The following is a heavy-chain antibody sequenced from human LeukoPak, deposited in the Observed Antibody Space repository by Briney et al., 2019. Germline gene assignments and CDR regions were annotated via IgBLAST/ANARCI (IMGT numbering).Heavy chain of an antibody. V-gene: IGHV1-18*01. CDR2: ISAYNGNT. CDR3: ARDLRYGDYGDY. J-gene: IGHJ4*02. Sequence: ASVKVSCKASGYTFTSYGISWVRQAPGQGLELMGWISAYNGNTSYAQKLQGRVTMTTDTSTSTAYMELRRLRSDDTAVYYCARDLRYGDYGDYWGQGTLVTVSS. D-gene: IGHD4-17*01. CDR1: GYTFTSYG.